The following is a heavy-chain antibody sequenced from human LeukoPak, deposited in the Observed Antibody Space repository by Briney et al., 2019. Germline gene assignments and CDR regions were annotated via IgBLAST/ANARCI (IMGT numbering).Heavy chain of an antibody. Sequence: ASVKVSCKASGYTFTSYGISWVRQAPGQGLEWMGWISAYNGNTDYAQKLQGRVTMTTDRSTSTDYMELRSLRSDDTAVYYCARVTQTDYDFDYWGQGTLVTVSS. J-gene: IGHJ4*02. V-gene: IGHV1-18*01. CDR2: ISAYNGNT. D-gene: IGHD4-17*01. CDR1: GYTFTSYG. CDR3: ARVTQTDYDFDY.